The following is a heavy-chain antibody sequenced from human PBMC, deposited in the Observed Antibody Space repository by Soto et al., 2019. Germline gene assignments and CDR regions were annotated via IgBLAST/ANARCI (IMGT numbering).Heavy chain of an antibody. V-gene: IGHV3-23*01. J-gene: IGHJ1*01. D-gene: IGHD2-21*02. Sequence: VQLLESGGDLVQPGGSLRLSCAASGFTFSSYAMSWVRQAPGKGLEWVSLIRASGGSTYYADSVKGRFTISRDNSKNTLYLQMNSLRAEDTAVYYCAKGRDAPEYFQHWGQGTLVTVSS. CDR3: AKGRDAPEYFQH. CDR2: IRASGGST. CDR1: GFTFSSYA.